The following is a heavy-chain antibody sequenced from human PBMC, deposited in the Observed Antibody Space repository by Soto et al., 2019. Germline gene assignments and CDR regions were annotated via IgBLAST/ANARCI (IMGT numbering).Heavy chain of an antibody. CDR3: VKKRSYVRTTYSHFDY. CDR2: ISANGRGT. V-gene: IGHV3-23*01. J-gene: IGHJ4*02. D-gene: IGHD3-10*02. CDR1: VFSFNTYP. Sequence: GGSLRLSCATSVFSFNTYPMSWVRHSPGKWLEWVTAISANGRGTSYADSVKGRFTILRNNSKNTLFLQMNSLRADDTAVYFCVKKRSYVRTTYSHFDYWGQGTLVTVSS.